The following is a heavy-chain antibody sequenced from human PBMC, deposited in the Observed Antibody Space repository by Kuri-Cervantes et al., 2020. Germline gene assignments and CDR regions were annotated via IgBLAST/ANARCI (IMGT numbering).Heavy chain of an antibody. CDR2: MNPNSGNT. CDR3: ARETYYDFWSGYSSYGRLGGYYYGMDV. V-gene: IGHV1-8*01. CDR1: GYTFTSYD. J-gene: IGHJ6*02. D-gene: IGHD3-3*01. Sequence: ASVKVSCRASGYTFTSYDINWVRQATGQGLEWMGWMNPNSGNTGYAQKFQGRVTMTRNTSISTAYMELSSLRSEDTAVYYCARETYYDFWSGYSSYGRLGGYYYGMDVWGQGTTVTVSS.